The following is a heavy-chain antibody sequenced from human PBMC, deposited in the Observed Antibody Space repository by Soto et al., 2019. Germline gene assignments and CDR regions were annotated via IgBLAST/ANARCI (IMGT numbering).Heavy chain of an antibody. Sequence: EVQLVESGGGLVQPGGSLRLSCAASESTLSTTWMPWFRKAPGKGLVRDSRIKSDGSTTSYADSVKGRFTISRDSAKNTLYLQMNSLRAEDTAVYYCARDPFRVGAYWGQGTLVTVSS. CDR1: ESTLSTTW. CDR3: ARDPFRVGAY. J-gene: IGHJ4*02. D-gene: IGHD1-26*01. CDR2: IKSDGSTT. V-gene: IGHV3-74*01.